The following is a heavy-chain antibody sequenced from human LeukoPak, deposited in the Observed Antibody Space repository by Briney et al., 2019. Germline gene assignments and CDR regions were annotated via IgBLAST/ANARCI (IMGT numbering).Heavy chain of an antibody. J-gene: IGHJ4*02. CDR1: GFTFNNFW. CDR3: ARDQGGYGTFDY. V-gene: IGHV3-74*01. D-gene: IGHD5-12*01. Sequence: PGGSLRLSCAASGFTFNNFWMHWVRQAPGKGLVWVSRINSDGSSTSYADSVKGRFTISRDNAKNSLYLQMNSLRVDDTAVYYCARDQGGYGTFDYWGQGSLVTVSS. CDR2: INSDGSST.